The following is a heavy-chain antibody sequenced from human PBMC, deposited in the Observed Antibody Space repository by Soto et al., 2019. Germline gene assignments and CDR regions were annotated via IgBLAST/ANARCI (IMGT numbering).Heavy chain of an antibody. CDR1: GFPFSRYA. CDR2: ISGSGGDT. Sequence: EVQLLESGGGLVQPGGSLRLSCAASGFPFSRYAMSWVRQAPGKGLKWVSIISGSGGDTHYADSVEGRFTISRDNSKNTLYLQMTRLRAEDTAVYYCAKGKANTIFGVDTLFDYWGQGTRVIVSS. D-gene: IGHD3-3*01. CDR3: AKGKANTIFGVDTLFDY. V-gene: IGHV3-23*01. J-gene: IGHJ4*02.